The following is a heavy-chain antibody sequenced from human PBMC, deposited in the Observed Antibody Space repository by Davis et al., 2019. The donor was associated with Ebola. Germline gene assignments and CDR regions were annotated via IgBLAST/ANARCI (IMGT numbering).Heavy chain of an antibody. D-gene: IGHD3-9*01. CDR2: ISGDGGST. CDR1: GFTFDDYA. V-gene: IGHV3-43*02. Sequence: GESLKISCAASGFTFDDYAMHWVRQAPGKGLEWVSLISGDGGSTYYADSVKGRFTISRDNSKNSLYLQMNSLRAEDTAVYYCARDQQWYDILTGFDPWGQGTLVTVSS. CDR3: ARDQQWYDILTGFDP. J-gene: IGHJ5*02.